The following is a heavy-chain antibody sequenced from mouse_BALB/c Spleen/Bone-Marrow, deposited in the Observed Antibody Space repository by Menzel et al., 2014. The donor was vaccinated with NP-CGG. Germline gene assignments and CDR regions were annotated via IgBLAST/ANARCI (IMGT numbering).Heavy chain of an antibody. Sequence: QVQLKDSGPGLVAPSESLSITCTVSGFSLTGYGVNWVRQPPGKGLEWLGLIWGDGSTDYNSTLKSRLSVNKNNSKSPVFLKSHSQITDDTATYYCAKLNYHDYGYHPMDYWGQGTSVTVSS. CDR2: IWGDGST. D-gene: IGHD2-4*01. CDR3: AKLNYHDYGYHPMDY. J-gene: IGHJ4*01. CDR1: GFSLTGYG. V-gene: IGHV2-6-7*01.